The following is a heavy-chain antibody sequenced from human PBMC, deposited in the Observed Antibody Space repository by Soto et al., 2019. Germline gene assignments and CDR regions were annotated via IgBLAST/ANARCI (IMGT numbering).Heavy chain of an antibody. Sequence: QLVQSGSEVKKPGSSVKVSCQASGGNFSGYALTWVRQAHGQGLEWMGEFVPLFGTTNYAQKFPGRITITADESTSTAYMELSTLRSDDTAVYYWATHGLGVPSPPYFDNWVQGTMVTVSS. CDR1: GGNFSGYA. V-gene: IGHV1-69*01. CDR3: ATHGLGVPSPPYFDN. J-gene: IGHJ4*02. CDR2: FVPLFGTT.